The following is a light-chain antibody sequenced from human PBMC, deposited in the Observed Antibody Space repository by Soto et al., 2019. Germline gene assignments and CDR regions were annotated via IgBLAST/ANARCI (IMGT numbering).Light chain of an antibody. CDR2: ISSDGSH. Sequence: QLVLTQSPSASASLGASVKVTCTLSSGHSYYTIAWHQQQPEKGPRYLMKISSDGSHSKGDGVPDRFSGSSSGAERHLTISSLQSEDEADYYCQTWGTGIVVFGGGTKLTVL. J-gene: IGLJ2*01. CDR3: QTWGTGIVV. V-gene: IGLV4-69*01. CDR1: SGHSYYT.